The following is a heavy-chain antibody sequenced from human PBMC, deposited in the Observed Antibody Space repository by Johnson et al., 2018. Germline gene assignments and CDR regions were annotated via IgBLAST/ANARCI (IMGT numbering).Heavy chain of an antibody. D-gene: IGHD5-24*01. CDR1: GFTFSSYA. CDR3: ATSRDGYNTVRDAFDI. J-gene: IGHJ3*02. Sequence: QLVQSGGGLVQPGESLKISCAASGFTFSSYAMSWVRQAPGKGLEWVSAMSGIGGSTSYADPVKGRFSISRDNSKNTLSLQMNSLRAEDTAVYYCATSRDGYNTVRDAFDIWGQGTMVTVSS. CDR2: MSGIGGST. V-gene: IGHV3-23*04.